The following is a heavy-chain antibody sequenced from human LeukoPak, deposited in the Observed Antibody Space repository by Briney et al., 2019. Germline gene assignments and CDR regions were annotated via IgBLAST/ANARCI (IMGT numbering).Heavy chain of an antibody. D-gene: IGHD6-19*01. CDR1: GYTFTSYY. Sequence: GASVKVSCKASGYTFTSYYMHWVRQAPGQGLEWMGWMNPNSGNTGYAQKFQGRVTMTRNTSISTAYMELSSLRSEDTAVYYCARAPVSSGFDYWGQGTLVTVSS. CDR3: ARAPVSSGFDY. J-gene: IGHJ4*02. CDR2: MNPNSGNT. V-gene: IGHV1-8*02.